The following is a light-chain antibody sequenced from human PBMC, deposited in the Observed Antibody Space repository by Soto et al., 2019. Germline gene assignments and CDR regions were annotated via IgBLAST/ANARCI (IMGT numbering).Light chain of an antibody. J-gene: IGKJ4*01. CDR1: QSVRSN. CDR2: GAS. Sequence: EVVMTQSPATLSVSPGEGATLSCRASQSVRSNLAWYQKKPGQSHRLLIYGASTRATAVPARFSGSGSGTDFTLTISSLQSEDFAVYYCQQYDNSPLTFSGGTQVEIK. CDR3: QQYDNSPLT. V-gene: IGKV3-15*01.